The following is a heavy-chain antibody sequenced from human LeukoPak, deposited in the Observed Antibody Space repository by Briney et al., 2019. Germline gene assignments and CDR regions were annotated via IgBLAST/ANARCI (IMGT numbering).Heavy chain of an antibody. Sequence: PSQTLSLTCTVSGVSISSGDYYWSWLRQPPGKGREWIAYIYYSGSTYYNPSLKSRVTISVDTSKNQFSLKLSSVTAADTAVYYCARLTIGYSGYDWGGWGQGTLVTVSS. CDR1: GVSISSGDYY. J-gene: IGHJ4*02. D-gene: IGHD5-12*01. CDR2: IYYSGST. V-gene: IGHV4-30-4*08. CDR3: ARLTIGYSGYDWGG.